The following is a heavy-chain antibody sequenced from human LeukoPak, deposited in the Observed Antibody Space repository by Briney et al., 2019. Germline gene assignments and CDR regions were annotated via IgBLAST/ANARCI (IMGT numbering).Heavy chain of an antibody. Sequence: GASVKVSCKASGYTFTSYGISWVRQAPGQGLEWMGWISAYNGNTNYAQKLQGRVTMTTDTSTSTAYMELRSLRSDDTAVYYCARDTFYGDRGYGWFDPWGQGTLVTVSS. D-gene: IGHD4-17*01. CDR1: GYTFTSYG. V-gene: IGHV1-18*01. CDR2: ISAYNGNT. J-gene: IGHJ5*02. CDR3: ARDTFYGDRGYGWFDP.